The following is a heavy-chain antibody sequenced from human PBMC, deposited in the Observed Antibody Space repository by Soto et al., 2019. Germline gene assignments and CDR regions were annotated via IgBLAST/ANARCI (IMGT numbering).Heavy chain of an antibody. D-gene: IGHD1-26*01. J-gene: IGHJ4*02. CDR3: AKVPSYSGGFLYYFDY. Sequence: QRLSCAASGFTFSSYAMSWVRQAPGKGLEWVSAISGSGGSTYYADSVKGRFTISRDNSKNTLYLQMNSLRAEDTAVYYCAKVPSYSGGFLYYFDYWGQGTLVTVPS. CDR2: ISGSGGST. V-gene: IGHV3-23*01. CDR1: GFTFSSYA.